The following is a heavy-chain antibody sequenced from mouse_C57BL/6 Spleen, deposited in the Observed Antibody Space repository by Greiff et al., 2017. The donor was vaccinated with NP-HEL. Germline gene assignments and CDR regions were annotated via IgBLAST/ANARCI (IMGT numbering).Heavy chain of an antibody. V-gene: IGHV1-22*01. CDR1: GYTFTDYN. Sequence: VQLQQSGPELVKPGASVKMSCKASGYTFTDYNMHWVKQSHGKSLEWIGYINPNNGGTSYNQKFKGKATLTVNKSSSTAYMELRGLTSEDSAVYYCARGGYDYDRFAYWGQGTLVTVSA. CDR2: INPNNGGT. CDR3: ARGGYDYDRFAY. D-gene: IGHD2-4*01. J-gene: IGHJ3*01.